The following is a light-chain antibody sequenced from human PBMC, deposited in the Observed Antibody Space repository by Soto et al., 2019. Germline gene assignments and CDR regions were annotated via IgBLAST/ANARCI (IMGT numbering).Light chain of an antibody. CDR1: SFNIGFNY. CDR3: SAWDDTLSSGV. CDR2: SND. J-gene: IGLJ1*01. V-gene: IGLV1-47*02. Sequence: QSVXTQPPSASGTPGQTVTISCXGSSFNIGFNYVYWYQQRPGMAPKLLLHSNDERPSGVTDRFSGSKSGTSASLAISWLLSEDEAEYYCSAWDDTLSSGVFGTGTKVTVL.